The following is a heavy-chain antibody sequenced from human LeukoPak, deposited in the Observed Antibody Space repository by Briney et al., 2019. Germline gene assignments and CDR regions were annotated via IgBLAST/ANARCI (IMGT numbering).Heavy chain of an antibody. CDR1: GFTFSSYS. CDR2: ITSSSNTI. V-gene: IGHV3-48*04. Sequence: GGSLRLSCAASGFTFSSYSMNWVRQAPGKGLEWVSYITSSSNTIYYADSVKGRFTISRDNAKDSLSLQMNSLRVEDTAVYYCARERWLQPDYWGQGVLVTVSS. J-gene: IGHJ4*02. D-gene: IGHD5-24*01. CDR3: ARERWLQPDY.